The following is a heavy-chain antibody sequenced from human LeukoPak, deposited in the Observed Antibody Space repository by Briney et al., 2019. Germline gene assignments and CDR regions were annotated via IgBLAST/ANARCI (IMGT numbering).Heavy chain of an antibody. D-gene: IGHD1-20*01. Sequence: ASVKVSCKASGYTFTGYYMHWVRQATGQGLEWMGWMNPNSGNTGYAQKFQGRVTMTRNTSISTAYMELSSLRSEDTAVYYCARGPHPNWTPNWFDPWGQGTLVTVSS. CDR2: MNPNSGNT. CDR3: ARGPHPNWTPNWFDP. CDR1: GYTFTGYY. J-gene: IGHJ5*02. V-gene: IGHV1-8*02.